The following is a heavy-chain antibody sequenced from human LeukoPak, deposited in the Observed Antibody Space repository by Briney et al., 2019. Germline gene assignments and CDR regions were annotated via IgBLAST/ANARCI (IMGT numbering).Heavy chain of an antibody. CDR3: ARHSNWNAGVDWFDP. J-gene: IGHJ5*02. V-gene: IGHV4-4*02. CDR1: GGSISNSNW. Sequence: SETLSLTCAVSGGSISNSNWWSWVRQPPGKGLEWIGYIHYSGSTNYNTSLKSRVTISIDTSKNQLSLKLNSVTAADTAVYYCARHSNWNAGVDWFDPWGQGTLVTVSS. CDR2: IHYSGST. D-gene: IGHD1-20*01.